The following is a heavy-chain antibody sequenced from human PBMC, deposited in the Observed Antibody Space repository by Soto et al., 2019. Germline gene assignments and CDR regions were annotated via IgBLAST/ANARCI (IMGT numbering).Heavy chain of an antibody. CDR3: FILYGAARRGFDY. CDR1: VYDCTHSS. D-gene: IGHD2-8*01. J-gene: IGHJ4*02. CDR2: IYPGDSET. V-gene: IGHV5-51*01. Sequence: DSLTIAGRGTVYDCTHSSSGYVRQMPGKGLEWMGIIYPGDSETRYSPSFQGQVTISVDKSKNTAYLHWSSLKAPDTAIYYCFILYGAARRGFDYWGPGTLVTVSS.